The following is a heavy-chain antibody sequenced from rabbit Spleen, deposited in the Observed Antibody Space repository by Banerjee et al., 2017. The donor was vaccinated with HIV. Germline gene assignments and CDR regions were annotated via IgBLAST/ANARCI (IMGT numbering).Heavy chain of an antibody. Sequence: QQLVESGGGLVKPGGSLKLSCKASGFDFSRYGVSWVRQVPGKGLEWIGYIDPVFGITYYANWVNGRFTISRDNAQNTLFLQLNSLTAADTATYFCVREVAAKFNLWGPGTLVTVS. CDR3: VREVAAKFNL. V-gene: IGHV1S7*01. D-gene: IGHD4-1*01. CDR2: IDPVFGIT. CDR1: GFDFSRYG. J-gene: IGHJ4*01.